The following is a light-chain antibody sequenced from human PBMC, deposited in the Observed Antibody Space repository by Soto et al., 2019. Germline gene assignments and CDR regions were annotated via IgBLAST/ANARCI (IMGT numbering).Light chain of an antibody. Sequence: QSVLTQPPSASGSPGQSVTISCTGTSSDVGAYNYVSWYHHHPGKAPKLLVYEVNKRPSGVPDRFSGSKSGNTASLTVSGLQAEDEADYYCTSHAGTINFPYIFGTGTKVTVL. CDR2: EVN. J-gene: IGLJ1*01. V-gene: IGLV2-8*01. CDR3: TSHAGTINFPYI. CDR1: SSDVGAYNY.